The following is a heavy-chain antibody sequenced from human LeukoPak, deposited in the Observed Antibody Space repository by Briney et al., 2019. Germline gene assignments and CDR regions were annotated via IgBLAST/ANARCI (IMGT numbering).Heavy chain of an antibody. CDR3: ARRGGKNYGDYVVYYYYMDV. CDR2: ISAYNGNT. D-gene: IGHD4-17*01. CDR1: GYTFTSYG. Sequence: ASVKVSCKASGYTFTSYGISWVRQAPGQGLEWMGWISAYNGNTNYAQKIQGRVTMTTDTSTSTAYMELRSLRSDDTAVYYCARRGGKNYGDYVVYYYYMDVWGKGTTVTVSS. J-gene: IGHJ6*03. V-gene: IGHV1-18*01.